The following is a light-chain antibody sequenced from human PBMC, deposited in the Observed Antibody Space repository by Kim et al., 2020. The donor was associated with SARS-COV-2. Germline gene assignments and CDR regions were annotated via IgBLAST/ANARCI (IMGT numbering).Light chain of an antibody. J-gene: IGKJ4*01. V-gene: IGKV2-28*01. CDR3: MQALQTPLT. CDR2: LGS. CDR1: QSLLHINGYNY. Sequence: PASISCRSSQSLLHINGYNYLDWYLQKPGQSPQLLIYLGSNRASGVPDRFSGSGSGTDFTLKIRRVEAEDVGVYYCMQALQTPLTFGGGTKVDIK.